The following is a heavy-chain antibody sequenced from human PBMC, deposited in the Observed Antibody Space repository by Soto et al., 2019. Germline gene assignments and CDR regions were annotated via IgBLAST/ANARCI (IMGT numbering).Heavy chain of an antibody. V-gene: IGHV4-59*01. D-gene: IGHD3-10*01. CDR3: ARDGYDGSDNPYPDD. Sequence: PSETLCLTCSASGGSMSEYFRRWIRQSPGKGLEWIGYIYYLGSTDYNHSLKRRVTISVDRSKWQYSLSLTSVTAADTAVSYCARDGYDGSDNPYPDDWGPGTQVTVSS. CDR1: GGSMSEYF. CDR2: IYYLGST. J-gene: IGHJ4*02.